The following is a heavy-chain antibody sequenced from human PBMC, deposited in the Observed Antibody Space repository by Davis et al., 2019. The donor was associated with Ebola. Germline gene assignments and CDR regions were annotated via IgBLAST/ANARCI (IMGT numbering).Heavy chain of an antibody. V-gene: IGHV3-64*01. CDR2: ISINGGTT. D-gene: IGHD6-13*01. CDR3: ARDGGSSWYYFDY. CDR1: GFTFSNYA. Sequence: PGGSLRLSCAASGFTFSNYAMTWARQPPGKGLEYVAFISINGGTTYYANSVQGRFTISRDNSKNTLHLEMGSLRAEDMAVYYCARDGGSSWYYFDYWGQGALVTVSS. J-gene: IGHJ4*02.